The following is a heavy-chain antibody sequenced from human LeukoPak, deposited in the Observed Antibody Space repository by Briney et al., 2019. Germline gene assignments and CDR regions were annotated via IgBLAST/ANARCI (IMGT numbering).Heavy chain of an antibody. D-gene: IGHD2-2*01. CDR2: INPNSGGT. Sequence: ASVKVSCKASGYTFTCYYMHWVRQAPGQGLEWMGWINPNSGGTNYAQKFQGRVTVTRDTSISTAYMELSRLRSDDTAVYYCAREVVPAATYMDVWGKGTTVTISS. V-gene: IGHV1-2*02. J-gene: IGHJ6*03. CDR3: AREVVPAATYMDV. CDR1: GYTFTCYY.